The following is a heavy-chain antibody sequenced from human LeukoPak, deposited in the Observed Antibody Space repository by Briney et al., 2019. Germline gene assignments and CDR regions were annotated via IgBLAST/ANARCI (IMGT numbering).Heavy chain of an antibody. J-gene: IGHJ3*02. V-gene: IGHV2-5*02. CDR1: GFSLSTSGVG. CDR2: IYWDDDK. Sequence: ESGPTLVKPTQTLTLTCTFSGFSLSTSGVGVGWIRQPPGKALEWLALIYWDDDKRYSPSLKSRLTITKDTSKNQVVLTMTNMDPVDTATYYCAHAPPVITMVRGVIMDDAFDIWGQGTMVTVSS. CDR3: AHAPPVITMVRGVIMDDAFDI. D-gene: IGHD3-10*01.